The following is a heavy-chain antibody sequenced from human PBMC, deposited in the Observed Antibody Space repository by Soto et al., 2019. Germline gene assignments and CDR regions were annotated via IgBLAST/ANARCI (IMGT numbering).Heavy chain of an antibody. Sequence: GGSLRLSCAASGFTFSSYAMSWVRQAPGKGLEWVSAISGSGGSTYYADSVKGRFTISRDNSKNTLYLQMNSLRAEDTAVYYCAEAHGATPYYYGMDVWGQGTTVTVSS. CDR2: ISGSGGST. J-gene: IGHJ6*02. CDR1: GFTFSSYA. V-gene: IGHV3-23*01. CDR3: AEAHGATPYYYGMDV. D-gene: IGHD1-26*01.